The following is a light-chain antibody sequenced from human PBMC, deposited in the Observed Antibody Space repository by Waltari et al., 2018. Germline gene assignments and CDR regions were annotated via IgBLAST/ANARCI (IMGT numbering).Light chain of an antibody. CDR1: NIGRKS. V-gene: IGLV3-21*04. CDR2: YDS. Sequence: SYVVTQSPSVSVAPGETARITCGGDNIGRKSVHWYQQRPGQAPVLGISYDSDRPSGIPERFSGSNSGNTATLTISWVEADDEADYYCLVWHSTTDHHGVFGGGTKLTVL. J-gene: IGLJ2*01. CDR3: LVWHSTTDHHGV.